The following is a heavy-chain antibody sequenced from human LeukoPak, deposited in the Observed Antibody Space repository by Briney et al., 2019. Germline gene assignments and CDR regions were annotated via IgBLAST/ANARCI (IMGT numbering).Heavy chain of an antibody. J-gene: IGHJ5*02. V-gene: IGHV1-8*01. CDR2: MNPNSGNT. Sequence: ASVKVSCKASGYTFTSYDINWVRQATGQGLEWMGWMNPNSGNTGYAQKFQGRVTMTRNTSISTAYMELSGLRSEDTAVYYCARGFSSGSYSRFDPWGQGTLVTVSS. D-gene: IGHD1-26*01. CDR1: GYTFTSYD. CDR3: ARGFSSGSYSRFDP.